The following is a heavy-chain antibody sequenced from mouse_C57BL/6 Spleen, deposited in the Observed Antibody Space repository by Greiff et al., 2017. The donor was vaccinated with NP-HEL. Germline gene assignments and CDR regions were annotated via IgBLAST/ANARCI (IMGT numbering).Heavy chain of an antibody. V-gene: IGHV1-64*01. Sequence: QVQLQQPGAELVKPGASVKLSCKASGYTFTSYWMHWVKQRPGHGLEWIGMIHPNSGSTNYNEKFKSKATLTVDKSSSTAYMQLSSLTSEDSAVYYCARHVTTVVAPDYFDYWGQGTTRTVSS. J-gene: IGHJ2*01. CDR3: ARHVTTVVAPDYFDY. CDR2: IHPNSGST. D-gene: IGHD1-1*01. CDR1: GYTFTSYW.